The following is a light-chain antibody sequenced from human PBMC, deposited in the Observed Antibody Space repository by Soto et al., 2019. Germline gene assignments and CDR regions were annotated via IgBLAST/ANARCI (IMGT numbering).Light chain of an antibody. CDR3: QQYGSSPPYT. Sequence: EIVLTQSPGTLSLSPGERATLSCRASQSVSSSYLAWYQQKPGQAPRLLIYGASTRATGIPDRFSGSGSGTDFTLTISRLEHEDVAVYYCQQYGSSPPYTFGQGTKVEIK. V-gene: IGKV3-20*01. CDR2: GAS. CDR1: QSVSSSY. J-gene: IGKJ2*01.